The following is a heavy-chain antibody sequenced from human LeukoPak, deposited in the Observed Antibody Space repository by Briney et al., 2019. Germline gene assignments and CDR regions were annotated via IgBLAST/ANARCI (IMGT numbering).Heavy chain of an antibody. Sequence: SETLSLTCPVSGGSISSYYWSWIRQPPGKGLEWIGYIYTSESTNYNPSLKSRVTISVDTSKNQFSLKLSSVTAADTAVYYCARIYSSSSFFDYWGQGTLVTVSS. D-gene: IGHD6-6*01. J-gene: IGHJ4*02. V-gene: IGHV4-4*09. CDR1: GGSISSYY. CDR2: IYTSEST. CDR3: ARIYSSSSFFDY.